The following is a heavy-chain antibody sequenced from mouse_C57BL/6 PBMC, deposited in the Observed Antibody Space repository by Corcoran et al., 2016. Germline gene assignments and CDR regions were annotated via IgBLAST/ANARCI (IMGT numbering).Heavy chain of an antibody. CDR2: IYPGSGNT. CDR3: ARTTEEALFVY. Sequence: QVQLQQSGPELVKPGASVKISCKASGYSFTSYYIHWVKQRPGQGLEWIGWIYPGSGNTKYNEKFKGKATLTADTATSTAYMQLSSLTYEDSAVYYCARTTEEALFVYWGQGTLVTVSA. V-gene: IGHV1-66*01. J-gene: IGHJ3*01. D-gene: IGHD1-1*01. CDR1: GYSFTSYY.